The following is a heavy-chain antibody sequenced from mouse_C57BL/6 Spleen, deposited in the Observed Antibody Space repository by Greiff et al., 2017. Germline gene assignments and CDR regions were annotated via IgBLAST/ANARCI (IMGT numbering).Heavy chain of an antibody. J-gene: IGHJ3*01. CDR1: GYTFTSYW. D-gene: IGHD1-1*01. V-gene: IGHV1-61*01. CDR2: IYPSDSET. Sequence: QVQLQQPGAELVRPGSSVKLSCKASGYTFTSYWMDWVKQRPGQGLEWIGNIYPSDSETHYNQKFKDKATLTVDKSSSTAYMQLSSLTSEDSAVYYCARQVDYYGSSYPPWFAYWGQGTLVTVSA. CDR3: ARQVDYYGSSYPPWFAY.